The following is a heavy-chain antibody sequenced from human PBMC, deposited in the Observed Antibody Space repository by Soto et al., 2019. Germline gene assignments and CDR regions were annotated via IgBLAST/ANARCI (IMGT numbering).Heavy chain of an antibody. CDR3: ARDRITTGREAFEL. D-gene: IGHD3-22*01. Sequence: QVQLVQSGAEVRKPGSSVKVSCKAPGGTFSTYIISWVRQAPGQGLEWMGRIIPIPDITNYAQKFQGSVTVTADRATSTAYLELTGLKSEDTAVYYCARDRITTGREAFELWGQGIKLTV. J-gene: IGHJ3*01. V-gene: IGHV1-69*08. CDR1: GGTFSTYI. CDR2: IIPIPDIT.